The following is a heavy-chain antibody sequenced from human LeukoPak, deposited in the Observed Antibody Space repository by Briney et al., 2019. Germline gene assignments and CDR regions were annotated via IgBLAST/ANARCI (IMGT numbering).Heavy chain of an antibody. J-gene: IGHJ4*02. V-gene: IGHV3-30-3*01. CDR2: ISYDGSNK. CDR1: GFTFSSYS. CDR3: ARDNYGGAFDY. Sequence: GGSLRLSCAASGFTFSSYSMHWVRQAPGKGLEWVTIISYDGSNKCYADSVKGRFTISSDTSKNTLYLQMNSLRAEDTAVYYCARDNYGGAFDYWGQGALVTVSS. D-gene: IGHD3-10*01.